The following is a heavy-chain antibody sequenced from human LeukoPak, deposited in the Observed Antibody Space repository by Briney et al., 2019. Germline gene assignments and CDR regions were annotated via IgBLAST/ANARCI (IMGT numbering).Heavy chain of an antibody. CDR1: GGSISSYY. Sequence: SETLSLTCTVSGGSISSYYWSWIRQPPGKGLEWIGYIYYSGSTNYNPSLKSRVTISVDTSKNQFSLKLSSVTAADTAVYYCASLWFGELRREWFDPWGQGTLVTVSS. D-gene: IGHD3-10*01. CDR2: IYYSGST. CDR3: ASLWFGELRREWFDP. V-gene: IGHV4-59*01. J-gene: IGHJ5*02.